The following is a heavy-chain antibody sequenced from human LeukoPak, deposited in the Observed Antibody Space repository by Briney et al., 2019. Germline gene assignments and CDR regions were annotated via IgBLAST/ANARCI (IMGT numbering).Heavy chain of an antibody. CDR1: GFTFNTYT. Sequence: PGGSLRLSCAASGFTFNTYTMSWVRQAPGKGLEWVANIKQVGGEKYYVDSVKGRFTISRDDAQNSLYLQMNSLRAEDTAVYYCARAGGGHWDSIFDYWGQGTLVTVSS. CDR3: ARAGGGHWDSIFDY. V-gene: IGHV3-7*01. J-gene: IGHJ4*02. D-gene: IGHD2-21*02. CDR2: IKQVGGEK.